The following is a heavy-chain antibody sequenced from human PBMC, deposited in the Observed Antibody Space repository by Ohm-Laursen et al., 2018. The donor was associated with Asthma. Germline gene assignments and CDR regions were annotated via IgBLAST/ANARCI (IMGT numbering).Heavy chain of an antibody. Sequence: SLRLSCAAAGFTFSSYAMSWVRQAPGKGLEWVSAITGSGSYTYYADSVKGRFTLSRDNSKNTLYLQINSLRAEDTAVYYCVRDGGIAARHYFGMDVWGQGTTVTVSS. CDR3: VRDGGIAARHYFGMDV. D-gene: IGHD6-6*01. CDR1: GFTFSSYA. CDR2: ITGSGSYT. V-gene: IGHV3-23*01. J-gene: IGHJ6*02.